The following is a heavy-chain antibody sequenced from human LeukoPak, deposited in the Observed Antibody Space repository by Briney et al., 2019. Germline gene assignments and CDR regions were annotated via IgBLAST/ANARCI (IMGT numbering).Heavy chain of an antibody. V-gene: IGHV3-23*01. CDR2: ITDSGGST. CDR1: GFTFSSYA. D-gene: IGHD3-22*01. CDR3: AKGSSGSRPYYFDY. Sequence: GGSLRLSCAASGFTFSSYAMSWVRQAPGEGLEWVSAITDSGGSTFYSDSVKGRFTISRDNSKNTLYLQMNTLRAEDTAIYYCAKGSSGSRPYYFDYWGQGTLVTVSS. J-gene: IGHJ4*02.